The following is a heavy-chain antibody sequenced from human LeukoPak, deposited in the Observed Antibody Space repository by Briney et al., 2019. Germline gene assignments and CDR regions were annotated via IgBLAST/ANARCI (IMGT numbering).Heavy chain of an antibody. Sequence: GGSLRLSCAASGFSFGSYTMNWVRQAPGKGLEWVSAISGSGGSTYYADSVKGRFTISRDNSKNTLYLQMNSLRAADTAVYYCAKYEGGYVYYFDYWGQGSLVTVSS. CDR1: GFSFGSYT. CDR3: AKYEGGYVYYFDY. CDR2: ISGSGGST. D-gene: IGHD3-22*01. V-gene: IGHV3-23*01. J-gene: IGHJ4*02.